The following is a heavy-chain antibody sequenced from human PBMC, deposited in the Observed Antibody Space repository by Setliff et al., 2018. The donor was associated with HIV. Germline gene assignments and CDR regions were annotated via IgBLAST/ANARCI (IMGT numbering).Heavy chain of an antibody. CDR1: GYMFGPYG. J-gene: IGHJ4*03. V-gene: IGHV1-18*01. Sequence: ASVKVSCKASGYMFGPYGFSWVRQVPGQRLEWMGWITDDNRDTHSARNFQGRITLTTDISSTTAYMELGSLTSEDTAVYHCAKSPQGGYFDYWGQGTLVTVSS. CDR2: ITDDNRDT. CDR3: AKSPQGGYFDY.